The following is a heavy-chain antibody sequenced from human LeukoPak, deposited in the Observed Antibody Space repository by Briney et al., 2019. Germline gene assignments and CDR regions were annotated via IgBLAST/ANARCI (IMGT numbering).Heavy chain of an antibody. CDR1: GYTFTSYY. Sequence: ASVKVSCKASGYTFTSYYMHWVRQAPGQGLEWVGIINPSGDPTTYAQKFQGRVTMTRDTSISTAYMELSRLRSDDTAVYYCARDGMTTVTKFDYWGQGTLVTVSS. CDR2: INPSGDPT. CDR3: ARDGMTTVTKFDY. J-gene: IGHJ4*02. D-gene: IGHD4-17*01. V-gene: IGHV1-46*01.